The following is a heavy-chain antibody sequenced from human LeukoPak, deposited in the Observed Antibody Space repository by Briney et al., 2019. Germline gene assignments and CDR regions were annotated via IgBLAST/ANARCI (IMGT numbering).Heavy chain of an antibody. CDR1: GFTVSSNY. CDR3: ARDSGNSFDY. J-gene: IGHJ4*02. Sequence: GGSLRLSCAASGFTVSSNYMNWVRQAPGKGLQWVSYISDSGAAMYYAGSVKGRFTISRDNAKNSLYLQMNSLRDGDTAVYYCARDSGNSFDYWGQGSLVIVSS. V-gene: IGHV3-48*02. CDR2: ISDSGAAM.